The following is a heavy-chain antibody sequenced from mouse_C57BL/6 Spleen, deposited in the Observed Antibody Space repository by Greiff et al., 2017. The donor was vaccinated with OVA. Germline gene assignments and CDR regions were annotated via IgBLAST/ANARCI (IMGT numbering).Heavy chain of an antibody. V-gene: IGHV1-50*01. CDR3: ARGGINQVYFDY. D-gene: IGHD6-1*01. J-gene: IGHJ2*01. CDR1: GYTFTSYW. Sequence: QVQLQQPGAELVKPGASVKLSCKASGYTFTSYWMPWVKQRPGQGLEWIGEIDPSDSYTTYNQKFKGKATLTVDTSSSTAYMQLSSLTSEDSAVYYCARGGINQVYFDYWGQGTTLTVSS. CDR2: IDPSDSYT.